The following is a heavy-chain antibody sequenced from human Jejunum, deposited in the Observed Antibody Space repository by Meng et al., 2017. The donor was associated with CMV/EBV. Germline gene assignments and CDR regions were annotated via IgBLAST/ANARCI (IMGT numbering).Heavy chain of an antibody. CDR1: GLTFNSYP. CDR3: ARENDYSNYFDQ. CDR2: ISYDGGNE. J-gene: IGHJ4*02. Sequence: CAASGLTFNSYPIHWVRQAPGKGLEWVALISYDGGNEYYADSVKGRLTISRDSSKSTLYLQMNSLRGEDSAIYYCARENDYSNYFDQWGRGTLVTVSS. V-gene: IGHV3-30-3*01. D-gene: IGHD4-11*01.